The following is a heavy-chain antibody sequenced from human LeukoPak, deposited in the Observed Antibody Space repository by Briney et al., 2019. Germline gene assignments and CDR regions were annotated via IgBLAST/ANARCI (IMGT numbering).Heavy chain of an antibody. V-gene: IGHV3-7*01. CDR3: AREAPPQWLTWDGMDV. CDR2: IKQDGSEK. D-gene: IGHD6-19*01. Sequence: GGSLRLSCAASGFTFSSYWMSWVRQAPGKGLEWVANIKQDGSEKYYVDSVKGRFTISRDNAKNSLYLQMNSLRAEDTAVYYCAREAPPQWLTWDGMDVWGQGTTVTVSS. J-gene: IGHJ6*02. CDR1: GFTFSSYW.